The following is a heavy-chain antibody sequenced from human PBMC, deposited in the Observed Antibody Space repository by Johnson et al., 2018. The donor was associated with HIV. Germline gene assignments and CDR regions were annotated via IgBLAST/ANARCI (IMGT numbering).Heavy chain of an antibody. J-gene: IGHJ3*02. CDR2: IQYDGSDE. Sequence: QVQLVESGGGVVQPGGSLRLSCAASGFTFSNFGMHWVRQAPGKGLEWVAFIQYDGSDECYADSVKGRFTISRDNSKNSLYLQMNSLIAEDTALYYCARESPGLGVNGFDIWGQGTMVTVSS. CDR3: ARESPGLGVNGFDI. CDR1: GFTFSNFG. V-gene: IGHV3-30*02. D-gene: IGHD3-10*01.